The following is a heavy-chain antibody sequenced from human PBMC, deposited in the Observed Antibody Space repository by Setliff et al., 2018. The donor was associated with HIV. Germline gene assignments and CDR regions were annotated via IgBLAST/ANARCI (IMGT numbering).Heavy chain of an antibody. V-gene: IGHV4-38-2*02. CDR1: GYSISSDYY. CDR3: ARLGSRKSRYNWFDP. CDR2: IYHSGST. J-gene: IGHJ5*02. Sequence: SETLSLTCTVSGYSISSDYYWGWIRQPPGKGLEWIGNIYHSGSTYYNPSLKSRVTISVDTSKNQFSLKLSSVTAADTAVYYCARLGSRKSRYNWFDPWGQGTLVTVSS.